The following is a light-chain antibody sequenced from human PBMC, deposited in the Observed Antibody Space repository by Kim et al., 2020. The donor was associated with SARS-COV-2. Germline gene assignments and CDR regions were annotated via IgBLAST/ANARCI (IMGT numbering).Light chain of an antibody. CDR1: QSISNY. CDR2: AAS. J-gene: IGKJ4*01. Sequence: ASVGDRVTIPCRASQSISNYLNWYQQKPGKAPKLLIYAASSLQSGVPSRFSGSGSGTDFTLTISSLQPEDFATYYCQQSYSNPRTFGGGTKVEIK. CDR3: QQSYSNPRT. V-gene: IGKV1-39*01.